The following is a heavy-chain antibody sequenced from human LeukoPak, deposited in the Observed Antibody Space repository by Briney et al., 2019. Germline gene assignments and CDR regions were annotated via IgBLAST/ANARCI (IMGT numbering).Heavy chain of an antibody. V-gene: IGHV3-7*03. D-gene: IGHD6-19*01. J-gene: IGHJ5*02. CDR1: GFTFTTYW. CDR2: IKQDGSEK. Sequence: GGSLRLSCAASGFTFTTYWMSWVRQGPVKGLEWVANIKQDGSEKYYVDSVKGRFTVSRDNAKNSVYLQMNSLRAEDTAVYYCAKDDSASSGWYEDWFDPWGQGTLVTVSS. CDR3: AKDDSASSGWYEDWFDP.